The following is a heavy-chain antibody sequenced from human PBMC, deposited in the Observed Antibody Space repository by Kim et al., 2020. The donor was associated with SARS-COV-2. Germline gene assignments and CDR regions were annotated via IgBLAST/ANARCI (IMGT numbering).Heavy chain of an antibody. CDR1: GGSISSYY. V-gene: IGHV4-59*01. Sequence: SETLSLTCTVSGGSISSYYWSWIRQPPGKGLEWIGYIYYSGSTNYNPSLKSRVTISVDTSKNQFSLKLSSVTAADTAVYYCARGRDYDYVWGSYRPSPGWYYYGMDVWGQGTTVTVSS. CDR2: IYYSGST. J-gene: IGHJ6*02. D-gene: IGHD3-16*02. CDR3: ARGRDYDYVWGSYRPSPGWYYYGMDV.